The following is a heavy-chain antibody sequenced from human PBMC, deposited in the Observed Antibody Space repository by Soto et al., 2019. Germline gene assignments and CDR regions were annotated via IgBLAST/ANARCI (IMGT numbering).Heavy chain of an antibody. CDR2: TIPMFNIA. CDR1: GGTFSRNA. J-gene: IGHJ6*02. D-gene: IGHD4-17*01. CDR3: ARGRELDDDDYPDYGMDV. Sequence: GASVKVSCKASGGTFSRNAISWVRLAPGQGLEWVGGTIPMFNIAKNAQKFQGRVTITADESRNTAYMELSSLRSEDTAVYYCARGRELDDDDYPDYGMDVWGQGTTVTVSS. V-gene: IGHV1-69*13.